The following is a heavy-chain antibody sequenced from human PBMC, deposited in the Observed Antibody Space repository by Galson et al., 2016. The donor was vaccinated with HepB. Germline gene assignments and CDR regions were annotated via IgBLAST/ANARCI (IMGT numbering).Heavy chain of an antibody. D-gene: IGHD3-16*01. V-gene: IGHV1-24*01. CDR1: GYTLTELS. J-gene: IGHJ4*02. Sequence: SVKVSCKVSGYTLTELSIHWVRQAPGKGLEWMGGLGRENGETFYAQKFQDRLTIVADKSTSTNYMELRSLRSEDTAVYYGAREGDGAYFDYWGQGTLVSVSS. CDR3: AREGDGAYFDY. CDR2: LGRENGET.